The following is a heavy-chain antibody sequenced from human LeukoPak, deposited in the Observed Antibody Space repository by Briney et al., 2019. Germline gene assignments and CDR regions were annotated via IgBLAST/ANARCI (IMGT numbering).Heavy chain of an antibody. J-gene: IGHJ3*02. D-gene: IGHD3-10*01. CDR2: ISGSGSST. CDR3: ARANYYGSGRAAFDI. CDR1: GFTFNSYA. V-gene: IGHV3-23*01. Sequence: GGSLRLSCAASGFTFNSYAMSWVRQAPGRGLEWVSAISGSGSSTYYADSVKGRFTISRDNSRNTLSLQMNSLRAEDTAVYYCARANYYGSGRAAFDIWGQGTMVTVSS.